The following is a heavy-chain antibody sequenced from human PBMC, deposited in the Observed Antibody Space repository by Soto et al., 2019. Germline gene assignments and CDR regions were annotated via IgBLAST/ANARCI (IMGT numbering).Heavy chain of an antibody. Sequence: SGPTLVNPTQTLTLTCTFSGFSLSTSGVGVGWIRQPPGKALEWLALIYWDDDKRYSPSLKSRLTITKDTSNNQVVLTMTNMEPVDTATYYCARTPVLTLAAAGVYWGQGTLVTVSS. D-gene: IGHD6-13*01. CDR2: IYWDDDK. J-gene: IGHJ4*02. CDR3: ARTPVLTLAAAGVY. CDR1: GFSLSTSGVG. V-gene: IGHV2-5*02.